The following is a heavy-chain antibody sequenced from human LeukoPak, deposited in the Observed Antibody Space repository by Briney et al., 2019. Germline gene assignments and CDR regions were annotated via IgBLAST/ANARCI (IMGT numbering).Heavy chain of an antibody. J-gene: IGHJ4*02. Sequence: GRSLRLSCAASGFTFSSYAMHWVRQAPGKGLEWVAVISYDGSNKYYADSVKGRFTISRDNAKNSLYLQMNSLRAEDTAVYYCARDRDTMVRGVINHFDYWGQGTLVTVSS. CDR1: GFTFSSYA. CDR2: ISYDGSNK. CDR3: ARDRDTMVRGVINHFDY. D-gene: IGHD3-10*01. V-gene: IGHV3-30*04.